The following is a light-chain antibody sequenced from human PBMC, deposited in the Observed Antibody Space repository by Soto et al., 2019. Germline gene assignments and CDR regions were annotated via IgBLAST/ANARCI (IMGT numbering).Light chain of an antibody. CDR3: QQYNNWPPIT. J-gene: IGKJ5*01. CDR2: DAS. CDR1: QSVTSK. Sequence: EIVMTQSPATLSLSPGDRATLSWRASQSVTSKSAWHQQKPGQAPRLLIYDASTRPTGTPARFIGSGSGTEFTLTITSLQSEDFAVYYCQQYNNWPPITFGQGTRLDIK. V-gene: IGKV3-15*01.